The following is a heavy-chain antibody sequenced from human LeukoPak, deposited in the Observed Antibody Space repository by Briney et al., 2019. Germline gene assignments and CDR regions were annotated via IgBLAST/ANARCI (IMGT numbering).Heavy chain of an antibody. Sequence: ASVKVSCKASGYTFTSYGISWVRQAPGQGLEWMGWINPNSGGTNYAQKFQGRVTMTRDTSISTAYMELSRLRSDDTAVYYCARDGEGIAGDYWGQGTLVTVSS. V-gene: IGHV1-2*02. CDR1: GYTFTSYG. J-gene: IGHJ4*02. CDR2: INPNSGGT. D-gene: IGHD6-13*01. CDR3: ARDGEGIAGDY.